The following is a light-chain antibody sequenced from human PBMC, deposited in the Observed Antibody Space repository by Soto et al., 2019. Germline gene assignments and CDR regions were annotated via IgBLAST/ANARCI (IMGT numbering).Light chain of an antibody. CDR3: LQYYKWPYT. CDR1: QSISTN. CDR2: GAS. V-gene: IGKV3-15*01. Sequence: EVVMTQSPVTLSVSPGETATLSCRASQSISTNLAWYQLKPGQAPRLLIYGASIRATGIPARFSGSGSGTDFTLTISSLQSEDFAVYYCLQYYKWPYTFGPGTKLEIK. J-gene: IGKJ2*01.